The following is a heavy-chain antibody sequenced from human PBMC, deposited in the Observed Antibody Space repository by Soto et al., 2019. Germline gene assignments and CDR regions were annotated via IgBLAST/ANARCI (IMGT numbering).Heavy chain of an antibody. CDR2: ISYDGNNK. Sequence: GGSLRLSCAASGFTFSSYVMHWVRQTPGKGLEWVAFISYDGNNKYYADSVKGRFTISRDNSENTLYLQMDSLRAEDTAVYYCARDDEGGSECDLGYWGQGTRVNVCS. J-gene: IGHJ4*02. D-gene: IGHD1-26*01. V-gene: IGHV3-30-3*01. CDR1: GFTFSSYV. CDR3: ARDDEGGSECDLGY.